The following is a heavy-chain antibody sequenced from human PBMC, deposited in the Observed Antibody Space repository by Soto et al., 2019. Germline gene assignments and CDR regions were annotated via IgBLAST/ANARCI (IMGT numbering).Heavy chain of an antibody. Sequence: GASVKVSCKVSGYTLTELSMHWVRQAPGKGLERMGGFDPEDGETIYAQNFQGRVTMTEDTSTDTAYMELSSLRSEDTAVYYCATPPPYCTNGVCLGHYYGMDVWGQGTTVTVSS. D-gene: IGHD2-8*01. V-gene: IGHV1-24*01. CDR2: FDPEDGET. J-gene: IGHJ6*02. CDR1: GYTLTELS. CDR3: ATPPPYCTNGVCLGHYYGMDV.